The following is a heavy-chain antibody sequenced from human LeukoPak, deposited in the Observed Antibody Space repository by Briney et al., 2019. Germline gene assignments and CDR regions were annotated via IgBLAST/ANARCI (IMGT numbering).Heavy chain of an antibody. CDR1: GFNFSTYS. D-gene: IGHD1-26*01. Sequence: GGSLRLSCAASGFNFSTYSMNWVRQAPGKGPEWVSYITRSSSIIHYADSVKGRFTISRDNAKNSLYLQMSSLRAEDTAVYHSARDSGRHDGDYWGQGTLVTVSA. CDR2: ITRSSSII. CDR3: ARDSGRHDGDY. V-gene: IGHV3-48*04. J-gene: IGHJ4*02.